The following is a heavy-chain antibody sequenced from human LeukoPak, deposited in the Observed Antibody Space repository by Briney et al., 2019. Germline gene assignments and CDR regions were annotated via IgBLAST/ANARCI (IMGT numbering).Heavy chain of an antibody. CDR3: ARVSGDYTYYFDY. V-gene: IGHV3-66*01. CDR2: IYSGGNT. J-gene: IGHJ4*02. D-gene: IGHD4-17*01. CDR1: GLTVSRNY. Sequence: GGSLRLSCAASGLTVSRNYISWVRQAPGKWLEWVSVIYSGGNTYYADSVKGRFTISRDNSKNTLYLQMNSLRAEDTAVYCCARVSGDYTYYFDYWGQGTLVTVSS.